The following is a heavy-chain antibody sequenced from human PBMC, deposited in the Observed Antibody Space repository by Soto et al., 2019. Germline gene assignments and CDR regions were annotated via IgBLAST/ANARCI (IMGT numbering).Heavy chain of an antibody. D-gene: IGHD1-1*01. Sequence: QVQLVESGGGVVQPGRSLRLSCAASGFTFSSYAMHWVRQAPGKGLEWVAVIAYDGRNKYYADSVKGRFTISRDNSKNTLYLQMNSLRIEDRAVNYCAGERERVLDSWGQGTLVTASS. CDR1: GFTFSSYA. V-gene: IGHV3-30*04. J-gene: IGHJ4*02. CDR2: IAYDGRNK. CDR3: AGERERVLDS.